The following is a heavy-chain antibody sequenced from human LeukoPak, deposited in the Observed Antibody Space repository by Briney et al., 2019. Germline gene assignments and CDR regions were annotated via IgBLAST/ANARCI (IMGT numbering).Heavy chain of an antibody. Sequence: ASVKVSCKASGYTFTCYYMHWVRQAPGQGLEWMGWINPNSGGTNYAQKFQGRVTMTRDTSISTAYMELSRLRSDDTAVYYCARPTEGSGYHPWFDPWGQGTLVTVSS. CDR2: INPNSGGT. CDR3: ARPTEGSGYHPWFDP. CDR1: GYTFTCYY. J-gene: IGHJ5*02. V-gene: IGHV1-2*02. D-gene: IGHD3-22*01.